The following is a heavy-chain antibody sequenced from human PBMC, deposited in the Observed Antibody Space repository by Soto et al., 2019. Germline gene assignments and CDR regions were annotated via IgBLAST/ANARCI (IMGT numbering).Heavy chain of an antibody. CDR1: GGSSRQSSYF. Sequence: SETLSLTCAVSGGSSRQSSYFWTWIRQPPGKGLEWIGYIYYSGSTNYSPSLNSRVTIAIDTSKNQFSLKLYSVTAADTAVYYCAKGNGWYYYWGQGTLVTVSS. CDR2: IYYSGST. CDR3: AKGNGWYYY. J-gene: IGHJ4*01. V-gene: IGHV4-61*01. D-gene: IGHD6-19*01.